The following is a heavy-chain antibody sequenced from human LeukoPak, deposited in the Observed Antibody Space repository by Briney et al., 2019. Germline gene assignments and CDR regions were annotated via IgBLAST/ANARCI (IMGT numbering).Heavy chain of an antibody. CDR2: IWYGGSNK. Sequence: GGSLRLSCAASGFQFSTYGMHWVRQAPGKGLEWVGVIWYGGSNKIYAESVKGRFTISRDNSKNTLYLQMNSLRAEDTAVYYCARDRSWGSQCYFDYWGQGTLVTVSS. V-gene: IGHV3-33*01. CDR1: GFQFSTYG. D-gene: IGHD7-27*01. CDR3: ARDRSWGSQCYFDY. J-gene: IGHJ4*02.